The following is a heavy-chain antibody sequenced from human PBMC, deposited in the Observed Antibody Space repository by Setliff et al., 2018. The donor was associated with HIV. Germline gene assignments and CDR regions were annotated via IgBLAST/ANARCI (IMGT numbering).Heavy chain of an antibody. D-gene: IGHD5-18*01. CDR3: ASIELAAMVPVDY. CDR1: GFTFSDCS. J-gene: IGHJ4*02. Sequence: RLSCAASGFTFSDCSMNWVRQAPGKGLEWISYITSTGSTIFYADSVKGRFTISRDNDKNSVHLQMTSLRAEDTAVYYCASIELAAMVPVDYWGQGTLVTVSS. V-gene: IGHV3-48*01. CDR2: ITSTGSTI.